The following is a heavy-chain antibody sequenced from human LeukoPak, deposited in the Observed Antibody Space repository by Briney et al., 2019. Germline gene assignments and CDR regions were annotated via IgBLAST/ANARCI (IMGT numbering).Heavy chain of an antibody. CDR2: VHLSGAT. J-gene: IGHJ4*02. Sequence: GSLRLSCATSGFSFTDYPMNWVRQPPGKGLEWIGEVHLSGATNYNPSLESRVSMSIDTSKNQMSLKLTSVTAADTAIYFCTRESGAFSPFGFWGQGTLVTVSS. D-gene: IGHD1-26*01. CDR3: TRESGAFSPFGF. V-gene: IGHV4-34*01. CDR1: GFSFTDYP.